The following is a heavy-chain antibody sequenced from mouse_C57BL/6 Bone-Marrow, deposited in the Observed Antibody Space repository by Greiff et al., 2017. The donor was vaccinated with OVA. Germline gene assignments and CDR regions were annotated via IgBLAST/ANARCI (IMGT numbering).Heavy chain of an antibody. CDR3: ARSDYDYVDY. CDR1: GFTFSDYG. J-gene: IGHJ2*01. CDR2: ISSGSSTI. V-gene: IGHV5-17*01. D-gene: IGHD2-4*01. Sequence: EVKLVESGGGLVKPGGSLKLSCAASGFTFSDYGMHWVRQAPEKGLEWVAYISSGSSTIYYADSVQGRFTISRDNAKNTLFLQMTSLRSEDTAMYNCARSDYDYVDYWGQGTTLTVSS.